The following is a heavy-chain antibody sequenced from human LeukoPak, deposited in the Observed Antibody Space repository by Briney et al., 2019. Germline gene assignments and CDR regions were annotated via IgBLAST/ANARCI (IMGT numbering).Heavy chain of an antibody. CDR2: ISHDGSND. CDR3: AKMGMTIFGVVGYYMDV. Sequence: GGSLRLSCAASGFSFSNYGMCWVRQAPGKGLEWVAVISHDGSNDYYADSVRGRFTISRDNSKNTLYLQMNSLRAEDTAVYYCAKMGMTIFGVVGYYMDVWGKGTTVTVSS. CDR1: GFSFSNYG. V-gene: IGHV3-30*18. D-gene: IGHD3-3*01. J-gene: IGHJ6*03.